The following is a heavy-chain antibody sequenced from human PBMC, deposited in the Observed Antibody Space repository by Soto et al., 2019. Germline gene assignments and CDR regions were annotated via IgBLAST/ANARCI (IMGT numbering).Heavy chain of an antibody. D-gene: IGHD2-21*02. CDR1: GFSVTTNGVA. CDR2: IYWDDDR. V-gene: IGHV2-5*02. CDR3: AQQNPTAYRLFDY. J-gene: IGHJ4*02. Sequence: QITLKESGPTLVKPTQTLTLTCTVSGFSVTTNGVAVGWIRQPPGKALEWLALIYWDDDRRYSPSLEARLTIRKDTSRNQVVLTMTNMDPVDTGTYFCAQQNPTAYRLFDYWGRGSQVTVSS.